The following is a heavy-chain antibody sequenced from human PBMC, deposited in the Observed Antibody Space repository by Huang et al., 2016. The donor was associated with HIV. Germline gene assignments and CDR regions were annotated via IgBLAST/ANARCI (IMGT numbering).Heavy chain of an antibody. D-gene: IGHD1-1*01. CDR1: GGSFSGYS. J-gene: IGHJ3*02. CDR2: INHSGST. CDR3: ARERMMSWLDDHDAFDI. V-gene: IGHV4-34*01. Sequence: QVQLQQWGAGLLQPSETLSLTCTVYGGSFSGYSWRRIRHSPGKGLEWLGEINHSGSTNYNPSLKSRRTISVDTSKNQFSLKLSSVTAADTAVYYCARERMMSWLDDHDAFDIWGQGTMVTVSS.